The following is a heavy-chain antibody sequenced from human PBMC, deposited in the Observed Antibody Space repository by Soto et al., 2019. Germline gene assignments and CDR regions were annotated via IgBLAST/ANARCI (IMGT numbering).Heavy chain of an antibody. V-gene: IGHV3-21*01. CDR3: ATPKKDSYDFPVQPETDY. D-gene: IGHD5-18*01. CDR2: ISTSSSYI. CDR1: GFTLSSYS. Sequence: EVQLVESGGGLVKPGGSLRLSCAASGFTLSSYSMNWVRQAPGKGLEWVSSISTSSSYIYYADSVKGRFTISRDNAKNSLDLQMNSLRAEDTAVYYCATPKKDSYDFPVQPETDYWGQGTLVTVSS. J-gene: IGHJ4*02.